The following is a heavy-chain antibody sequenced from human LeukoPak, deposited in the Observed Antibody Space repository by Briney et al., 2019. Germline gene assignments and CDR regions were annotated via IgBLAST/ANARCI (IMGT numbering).Heavy chain of an antibody. Sequence: GGSLRLSCAASGFTFSNFAMSWVRQAPGKGLEWVSGFSTSNSITYYADSVKGRFTISRDDSKNTIYLEMNSLRAEDTAVYYCAKDLAQWLVPQYYFDYWGQGTLVTVSS. CDR1: GFTFSNFA. D-gene: IGHD6-19*01. V-gene: IGHV3-23*01. J-gene: IGHJ4*02. CDR2: FSTSNSIT. CDR3: AKDLAQWLVPQYYFDY.